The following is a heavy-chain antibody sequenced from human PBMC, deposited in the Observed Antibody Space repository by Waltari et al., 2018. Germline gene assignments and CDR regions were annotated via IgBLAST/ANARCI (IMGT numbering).Heavy chain of an antibody. J-gene: IGHJ4*02. CDR3: IRPFEMGID. Sequence: EVQLVESGGALVQPGGSLKLSCAASGLIFSDYAMHWVREASGKGPEWVGRIRSRTEGDATAYAEAVQGRFTISRDDSKNTAYLEMNSLKTDDTAVYYCIRPFEMGIDWGQGTLVTVSS. D-gene: IGHD7-27*01. CDR2: IRSRTEGDAT. V-gene: IGHV3-73*01. CDR1: GLIFSDYA.